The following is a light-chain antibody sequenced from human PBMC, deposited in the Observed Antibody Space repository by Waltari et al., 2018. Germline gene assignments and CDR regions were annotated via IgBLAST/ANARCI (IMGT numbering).Light chain of an antibody. CDR3: QQYNNWPRT. Sequence: EIVMTQSPATLSVSPGERATLSCRASQSVSSNLAWYQQKHGQAPRLLIYGASTRATGIPARVSGSGSGTEVTLTLSSLQSEDFAVYYCQQYNNWPRTFGQGTKVEIK. CDR2: GAS. V-gene: IGKV3-15*01. CDR1: QSVSSN. J-gene: IGKJ1*01.